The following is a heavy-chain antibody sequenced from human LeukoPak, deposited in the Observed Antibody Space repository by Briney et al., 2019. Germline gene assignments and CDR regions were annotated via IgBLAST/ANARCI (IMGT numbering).Heavy chain of an antibody. D-gene: IGHD6-13*01. CDR2: IYYGGST. CDR3: ARGSSWYFDY. J-gene: IGHJ4*02. CDR1: GGSISSSSYY. V-gene: IGHV4-39*07. Sequence: PSQTLSLTCTVSGGSISSSSYYWGWIRQPPGKGLEWIGIIYYGGSTNYNPSLKSRVTISVDTSKNQFSLKLSSVTAADTAVYYCARGSSWYFDYWGQGTLVTVSS.